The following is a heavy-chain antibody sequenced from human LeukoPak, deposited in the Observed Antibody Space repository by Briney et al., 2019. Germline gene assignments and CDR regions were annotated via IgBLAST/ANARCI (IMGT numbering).Heavy chain of an antibody. CDR2: IYHSGGT. D-gene: IGHD6-13*01. V-gene: IGHV4-30-2*01. CDR1: GDSISSSGSS. Sequence: SQTLSLTCAVSGDSISSSGSSWSWIRQPPGKGLEWIGYIYHSGGTYYNPSLKSRVTISLDRSKYQFSLKLTSVTAADTAVYYCARDFIAQSPIPGYWGQGTLVSVSS. J-gene: IGHJ4*02. CDR3: ARDFIAQSPIPGY.